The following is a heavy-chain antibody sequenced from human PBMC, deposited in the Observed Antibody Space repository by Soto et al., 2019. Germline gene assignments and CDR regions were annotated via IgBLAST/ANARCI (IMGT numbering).Heavy chain of an antibody. D-gene: IGHD1-1*01. J-gene: IGHJ4*02. CDR1: GFTFDDYA. Sequence: DVQLVESGGGLVQPGRSLRLSCAASGFTFDDYAMHWVRQAPGKGLEWVSGIRWNSGNIDYADSVKGRFTISRDNAKNSLYLQMSSLRAEDTALYYCAKDADFLGTGGFDYWGQGTLVTVSS. CDR3: AKDADFLGTGGFDY. V-gene: IGHV3-9*01. CDR2: IRWNSGNI.